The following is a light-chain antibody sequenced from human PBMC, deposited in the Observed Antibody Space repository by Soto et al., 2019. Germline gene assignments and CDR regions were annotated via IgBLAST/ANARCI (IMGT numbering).Light chain of an antibody. CDR2: DVS. CDR1: QNINNW. Sequence: DVQMTQYTSTLSASVGDRVTITCRASQNINNWIAWYQQKPGKAPKFLIYDVSTLDSGFPSRFSGSASGTEFTLTISSLESDDFATYYCQQYHRYSTFGQGTKVEIK. J-gene: IGKJ1*01. CDR3: QQYHRYST. V-gene: IGKV1-5*01.